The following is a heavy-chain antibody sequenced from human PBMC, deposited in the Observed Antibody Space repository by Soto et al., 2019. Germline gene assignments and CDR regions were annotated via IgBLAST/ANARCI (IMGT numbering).Heavy chain of an antibody. D-gene: IGHD1-26*01. CDR3: ARAGIVERLFYYYYYMDV. V-gene: IGHV1-8*01. CDR2: MNPNSGNT. CDR1: GYTFTSYD. Sequence: ASVKVSCKASGYTFTSYDINWVRQATGQGLGWMGWMNPNSGNTGYAQKFQGRVTMTRNTSISTAYMELSSLRSEDTAVYYCARAGIVERLFYYYYYMDVWGKGTTVTVSS. J-gene: IGHJ6*03.